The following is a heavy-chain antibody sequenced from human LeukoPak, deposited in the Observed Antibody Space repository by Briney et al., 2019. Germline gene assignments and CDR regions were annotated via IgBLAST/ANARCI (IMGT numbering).Heavy chain of an antibody. J-gene: IGHJ6*04. Sequence: GGSLRLSCAASGFTFSSYAMHWVRQAPGKGLEWVAVISYDGSNKYYADSVKGRFTISRDNSKNTLYLQMNSLRAEDTAVYYCARDLTSDGMDVWGKGTTVTVSS. CDR2: ISYDGSNK. CDR3: ARDLTSDGMDV. CDR1: GFTFSSYA. V-gene: IGHV3-30*04.